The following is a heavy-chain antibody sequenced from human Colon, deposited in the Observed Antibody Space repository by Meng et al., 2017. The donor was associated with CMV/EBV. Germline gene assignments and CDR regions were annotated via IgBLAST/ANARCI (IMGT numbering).Heavy chain of an antibody. J-gene: IGHJ1*01. CDR3: ARARLGMGCNNPSCYVSLHQ. V-gene: IGHV3-23*01. Sequence: GGSLKLSCAASGFTFSDHAMSWVRQAPGRGLEWVSGIRSGVGKTDYADSVNGRFIISRDDSKSTLYLQMSSLRVEDTAVYYCARARLGMGCNNPSCYVSLHQWGQGFRVTVSS. CDR2: IRSGVGKT. D-gene: IGHD2-2*01. CDR1: GFTFSDHA.